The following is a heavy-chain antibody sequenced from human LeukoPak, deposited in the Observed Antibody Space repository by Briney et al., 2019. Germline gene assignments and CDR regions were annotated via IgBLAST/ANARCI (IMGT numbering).Heavy chain of an antibody. CDR3: AREARPSYYFDY. CDR1: GGSISSYY. D-gene: IGHD6-6*01. Sequence: ASETLSLTCTVSGGSISSYYWSWIRQPAGKGLEWIGRIYTSGSTNYNPSLKTRVTMSVDTSKNQFFLKLSSVTAADTAVYYCAREARPSYYFDYWGQGTLVTVSS. CDR2: IYTSGST. J-gene: IGHJ4*02. V-gene: IGHV4-4*07.